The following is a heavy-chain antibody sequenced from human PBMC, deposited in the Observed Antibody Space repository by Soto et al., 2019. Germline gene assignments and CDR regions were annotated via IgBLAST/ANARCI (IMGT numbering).Heavy chain of an antibody. D-gene: IGHD3-10*01. Sequence: GGSLRLSCAASGFTFSDYNMNWVRQAPGKGLEWVSFISSRSSTIYYADSVKGRFIISRDNAKNSLYLQMNSLRAEDTAVYYCAIIGWPNDYWGQGSLVTVSS. J-gene: IGHJ4*02. CDR3: AIIGWPNDY. CDR1: GFTFSDYN. V-gene: IGHV3-48*01. CDR2: ISSRSSTI.